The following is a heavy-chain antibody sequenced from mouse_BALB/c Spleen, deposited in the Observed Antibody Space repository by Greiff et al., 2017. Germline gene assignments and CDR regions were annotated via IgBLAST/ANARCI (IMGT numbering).Heavy chain of an antibody. CDR1: GYAFSSYW. V-gene: IGHV1-80*01. D-gene: IGHD2-4*01. CDR3: ARDYDYDREFAY. CDR2: IYPGDGDT. J-gene: IGHJ3*01. Sequence: QVQLKQSGAELVRPGSSVKISCKASGYAFSSYWMNWVKQRPGQGLEWIGQIYPGDGDTNYNGKFKGKATLTADKSSSTAYMQLSSLTSEDSAVYFCARDYDYDREFAYWGQRALVTVSA.